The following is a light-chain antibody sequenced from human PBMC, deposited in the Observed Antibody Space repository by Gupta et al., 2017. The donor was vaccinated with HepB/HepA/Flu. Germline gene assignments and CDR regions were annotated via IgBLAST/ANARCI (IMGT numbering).Light chain of an antibody. J-gene: IGKJ2*01. CDR2: AAT. CDR3: QHYGSPYT. CDR1: QSVSSSY. Sequence: DIVLTQSPGPLSLSPGERATICCSASQSVSSSYLDWYQQQPGQAPRLLIYAATSRATGIPDRFSGSCSGTDFTPTSSRLDHEDSALYYWQHYGSPYTFGQGTKLEIK. V-gene: IGKV3-20*01.